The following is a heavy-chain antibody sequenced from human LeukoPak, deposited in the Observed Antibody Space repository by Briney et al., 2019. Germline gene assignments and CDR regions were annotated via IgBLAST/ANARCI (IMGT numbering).Heavy chain of an antibody. J-gene: IGHJ5*02. D-gene: IGHD2-2*01. CDR2: IYYSGST. V-gene: IGHV4-39*01. CDR1: GGSISSSSYY. Sequence: PSETLSLTCTVSGGSISSSSYYWGWIRQPPGKGLEGIGSIYYSGSTYYNPSLKSRVTMSVDTSKNQFSLRLSSVTAADTAVYYCARRSPYQLLFDPWGQGTLVTVSS. CDR3: ARRSPYQLLFDP.